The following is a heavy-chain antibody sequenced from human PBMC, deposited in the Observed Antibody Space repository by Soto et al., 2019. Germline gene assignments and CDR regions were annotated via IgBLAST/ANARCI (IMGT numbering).Heavy chain of an antibody. J-gene: IGHJ6*03. D-gene: IGHD3-3*01. V-gene: IGHV4-34*01. CDR2: INHSGST. CDR3: ARGGPGRDFWSGYYGGYYYYYYMDV. CDR1: GGSFSGYY. Sequence: SETLSLTCAVYGGSFSGYYWSWIRQPPGKGLEWIGEINHSGSTNYNPSLKSRVTISVDTSKNQFSLKLSSVTAADTAVYYCARGGPGRDFWSGYYGGYYYYYYMDVWGKGTTVTVSS.